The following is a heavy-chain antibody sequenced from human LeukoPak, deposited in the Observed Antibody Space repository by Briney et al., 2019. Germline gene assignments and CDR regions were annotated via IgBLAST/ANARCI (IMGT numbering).Heavy chain of an antibody. Sequence: PGGSLRLSCAASGFTFSSYVMSWVRQAPGKGLEWVSSISSSSSYIYYADSVKGRFTISRDNAKNSLYLQMNSLRAEDTAVYYCARDIARSSGWYRYDYWGQGTLVTVSS. D-gene: IGHD6-19*01. CDR3: ARDIARSSGWYRYDY. V-gene: IGHV3-21*01. J-gene: IGHJ4*02. CDR2: ISSSSSYI. CDR1: GFTFSSYV.